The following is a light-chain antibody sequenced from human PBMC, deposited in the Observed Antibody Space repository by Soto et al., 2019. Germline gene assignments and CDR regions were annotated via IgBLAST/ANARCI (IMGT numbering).Light chain of an antibody. Sequence: DIQLTQSPSFLSASVEDRVTISCRASYDISSSLAWYQQEPGKPPKLLIYKASTLKSGVPSRFSGSGSGTEFTLTISGLQPDDFATYYCQHYNSYSEAFGQGTKVDIK. J-gene: IGKJ1*01. V-gene: IGKV1-5*03. CDR2: KAS. CDR1: YDISSS. CDR3: QHYNSYSEA.